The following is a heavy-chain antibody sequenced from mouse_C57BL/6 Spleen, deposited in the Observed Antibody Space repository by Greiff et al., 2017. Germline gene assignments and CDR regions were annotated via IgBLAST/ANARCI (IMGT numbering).Heavy chain of an antibody. Sequence: QVQLQQPGAELVKPGASVKLSCKASGYTFTSYWMQWVKQRPGQGLEWIGKIDPSDSYTNYNQKFKGKATLTVDTSSSTAYMQLSSLTSEDSAVYYCARRVGRGYYFDGWGQGTTLTVSS. D-gene: IGHD4-1*01. CDR2: IDPSDSYT. V-gene: IGHV1-50*01. CDR1: GYTFTSYW. J-gene: IGHJ2*01. CDR3: ARRVGRGYYFDG.